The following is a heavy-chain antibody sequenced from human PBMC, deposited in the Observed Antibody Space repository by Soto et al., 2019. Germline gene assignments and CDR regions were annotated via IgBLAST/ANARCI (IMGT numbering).Heavy chain of an antibody. CDR1: GFTFSSYW. CDR2: INTDGSST. V-gene: IGHV3-74*01. CDR3: ESQLKMGY. J-gene: IGHJ4*02. Sequence: GGSLRLSCAASGFTFSSYWMYWVRQAPGKGLVCISRINTDGSSTNYADSVKGRFTMSRDNAKNTLYLQMNSLRAEDTAVYYCESQLKMGYWGKGTLVTVS. D-gene: IGHD2-8*01.